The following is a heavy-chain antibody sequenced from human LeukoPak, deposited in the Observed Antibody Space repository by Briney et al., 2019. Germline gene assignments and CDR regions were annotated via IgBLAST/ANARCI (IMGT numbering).Heavy chain of an antibody. Sequence: GGSLRLSCAGSGFRFSRYWIAWVRQAPGKGLEWVASIKQDVSRIQYVDSVKGRFTISRDHAKSSVFLQMNRLRAEDTATYYCAKLKDDVTKFDSGGKGTLGTVSP. CDR3: AKLKDDVTKFDS. J-gene: IGHJ4*02. D-gene: IGHD2-8*01. CDR1: GFRFSRYW. CDR2: IKQDVSRI. V-gene: IGHV3-7*01.